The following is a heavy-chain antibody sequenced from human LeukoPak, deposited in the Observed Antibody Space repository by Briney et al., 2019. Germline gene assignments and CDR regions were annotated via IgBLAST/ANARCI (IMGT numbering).Heavy chain of an antibody. D-gene: IGHD3-3*02. Sequence: PGVSLRLSCAASGFTVTTKYMNWVRQAPGKGLEWVSIIYSGATTYYADSVKGRFTISRDISKNTVSLQMNSLRAEDTAVYFCARVGDHFHWNLDLWGRGTLVTVSS. J-gene: IGHJ2*01. CDR1: GFTVTTKY. CDR3: ARVGDHFHWNLDL. V-gene: IGHV3-53*01. CDR2: IYSGATT.